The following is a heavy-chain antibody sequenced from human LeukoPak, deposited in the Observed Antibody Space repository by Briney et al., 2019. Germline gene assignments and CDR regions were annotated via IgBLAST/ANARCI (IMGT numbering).Heavy chain of an antibody. J-gene: IGHJ3*02. Sequence: GRSLRLSCAASGFTFDDYAMHWVRQAPGKGLEWVGGISWRSGSTGYGESVEGRFTISRDNAKNSLYLQMNSLRAEETALYYCAKDMIAPAGHDAFDIWGQGTMVPVSS. CDR2: ISWRSGST. V-gene: IGHV3-9*01. CDR1: GFTFDDYA. D-gene: IGHD6-13*01. CDR3: AKDMIAPAGHDAFDI.